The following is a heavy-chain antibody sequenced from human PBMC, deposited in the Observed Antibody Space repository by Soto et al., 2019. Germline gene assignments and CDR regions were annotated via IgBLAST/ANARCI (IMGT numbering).Heavy chain of an antibody. V-gene: IGHV4-31*03. CDR3: ARIKGARGLGNIYYYGMDV. CDR2: IYYSGST. J-gene: IGHJ6*02. Sequence: SETLSLTCTVSGGSISSGGYYWSWIRQHPGKGLEWIGYIYYSGSTYYNPSLKSRVTISVDTSKNHVSLSLSAVTAADTAVYYCARIKGARGLGNIYYYGMDVWGQGTTVTVSS. CDR1: GGSISSGGYY. D-gene: IGHD7-27*01.